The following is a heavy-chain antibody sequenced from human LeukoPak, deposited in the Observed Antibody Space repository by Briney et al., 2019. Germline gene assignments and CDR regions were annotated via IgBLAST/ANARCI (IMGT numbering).Heavy chain of an antibody. J-gene: IGHJ6*02. CDR3: ARGAYCGGDCQHPGAIYFYGMDV. V-gene: IGHV1-46*01. Sequence: ASVKVSCKASGYTFTSNYIHWVRQAPGQGLEWMGMIYPRDGSTSYAQKFQGRVTITADESTSTVYMELSSLRSEDTAVYYCARGAYCGGDCQHPGAIYFYGMDVWGQGTTVTVSS. D-gene: IGHD2-21*02. CDR2: IYPRDGST. CDR1: GYTFTSNY.